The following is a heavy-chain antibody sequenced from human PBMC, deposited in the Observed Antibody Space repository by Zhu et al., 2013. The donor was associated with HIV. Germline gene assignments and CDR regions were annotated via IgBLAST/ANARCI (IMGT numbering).Heavy chain of an antibody. J-gene: IGHJ5*02. D-gene: IGHD3-10*01. CDR1: GGTFSSYA. V-gene: IGHV1-69*01. CDR3: ARGDTYYYGSGSVRFDP. Sequence: VQLVQSGAEVKKPGSSVKVSCKASGGTFSSYAISWVRQAPGQGLEWMGGIIPIFGTANYAQKFQGRVTITADESTSTAYMELSSLRSEDTAVYYCARGDTYYYGSGSVRFDPWGQGTLGHRSPQ. CDR2: IIPIFGTA.